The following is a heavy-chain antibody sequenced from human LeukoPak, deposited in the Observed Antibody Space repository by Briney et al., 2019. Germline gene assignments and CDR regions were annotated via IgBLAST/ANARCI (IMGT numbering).Heavy chain of an antibody. CDR1: GYSFTSYW. CDR3: ARRWDKMVRGVIHDWYFDL. D-gene: IGHD3-10*01. J-gene: IGHJ2*01. Sequence: PGESLKISCKGSGYSFTSYWIGWVRQMPGKGLEWMGIIYPGDSDTRYSPSFQGQVTISADKSISTAYLQWSSLKASDTAMYYCARRWDKMVRGVIHDWYFDLWGRGTLVTVSS. V-gene: IGHV5-51*01. CDR2: IYPGDSDT.